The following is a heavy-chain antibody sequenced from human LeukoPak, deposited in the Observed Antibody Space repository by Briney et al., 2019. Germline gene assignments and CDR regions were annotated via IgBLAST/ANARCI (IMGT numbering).Heavy chain of an antibody. Sequence: SETLSLTCAVYGGSFSGYYWSWIRQPPGKGLEWIGEINHSGSTNYNPSLKSRVTISVDTSKNQFSLRLTSVTAADTAVYYCARAAYGDYRYYYFYLDVWGKGTTVTVSS. CDR3: ARAAYGDYRYYYFYLDV. CDR1: GGSFSGYY. D-gene: IGHD4-17*01. V-gene: IGHV4-34*01. J-gene: IGHJ6*03. CDR2: INHSGST.